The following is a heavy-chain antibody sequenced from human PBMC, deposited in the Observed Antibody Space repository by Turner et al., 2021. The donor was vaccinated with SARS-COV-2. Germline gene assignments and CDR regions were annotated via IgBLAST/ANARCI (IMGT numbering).Heavy chain of an antibody. CDR2: IYTSGST. J-gene: IGHJ4*02. V-gene: IGHV4-4*07. Sequence: QVQLQESGPGLVKPSETLSLTRPVSGGPISSYYWSWIRQPAGKGLEWIGRIYTSGSTNYNPSHKSRVTMSVDTSKNQFSLNLISVTAADTAVYYCARASGSGYYLGGFDYWGQGTLVTVSS. CDR3: ARASGSGYYLGGFDY. CDR1: GGPISSYY. D-gene: IGHD3-22*01.